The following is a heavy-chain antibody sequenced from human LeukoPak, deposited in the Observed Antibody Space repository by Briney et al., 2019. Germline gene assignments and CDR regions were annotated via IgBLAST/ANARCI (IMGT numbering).Heavy chain of an antibody. D-gene: IGHD1-14*01. V-gene: IGHV3-21*06. Sequence: GESLRLSCAASGFTFSSCSMNWVRQAPGKGREWVSYISSSSSYIYYADSVKGRFTISRDNAKNSLYPEMNSLTAEDTAVYYCARPLEGTGGNWYFDLWGRGTLVTVSS. CDR2: ISSSSSYI. CDR3: ARPLEGTGGNWYFDL. CDR1: GFTFSSCS. J-gene: IGHJ2*01.